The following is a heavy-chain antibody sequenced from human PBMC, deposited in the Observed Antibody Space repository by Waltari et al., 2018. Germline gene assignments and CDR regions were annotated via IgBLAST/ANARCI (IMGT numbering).Heavy chain of an antibody. CDR2: IYYRGGT. J-gene: IGHJ6*02. CDR1: GGSISSSSYY. V-gene: IGHV4-39*07. CDR3: AGDSVVVVTATQVYYYGMDV. D-gene: IGHD2-15*01. Sequence: QLQLQESGPGLVKASETLSLTCTVSGGSISSSSYYWGWIRQPPGKRRGWSGSIYYRGGTACNLSLEGRVTISVDTSKNQCARNLSSVTAGDTAVYYWAGDSVVVVTATQVYYYGMDVWGQGTTVTVSS.